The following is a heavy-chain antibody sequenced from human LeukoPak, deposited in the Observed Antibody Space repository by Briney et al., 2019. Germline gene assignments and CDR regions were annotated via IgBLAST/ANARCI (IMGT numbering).Heavy chain of an antibody. CDR2: IYYSGST. V-gene: IGHV4-31*03. J-gene: IGHJ5*02. Sequence: SQTLSLTCTVSGGSISRGDYYWSWIRQHPGKGLEWIGYIYYSGSTYYNPSLKSRVTISVDTSKNQFSLKLSSVTAADTAVYYCAREFGRYCSSTSCYTGWFDPWGQGTLVTVSS. D-gene: IGHD2-2*02. CDR3: AREFGRYCSSTSCYTGWFDP. CDR1: GGSISRGDYY.